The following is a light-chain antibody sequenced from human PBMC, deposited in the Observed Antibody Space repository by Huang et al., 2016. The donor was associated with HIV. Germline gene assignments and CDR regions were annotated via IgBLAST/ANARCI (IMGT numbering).Light chain of an antibody. CDR1: QSLLHRYGDTY. J-gene: IGKJ3*01. CDR2: KVT. CDR3: MLGTHLFT. V-gene: IGKV2-30*02. Sequence: DVVMTQTPPTMYVTLGQPASISCKSSQSLLHRYGDTYLNWFHQRPGQSPRRLIYKVTKRDSGVPDRFSGIGSGTDFTLEISRVEPDDVGVYYCMLGTHLFTFGPGTTVDIK.